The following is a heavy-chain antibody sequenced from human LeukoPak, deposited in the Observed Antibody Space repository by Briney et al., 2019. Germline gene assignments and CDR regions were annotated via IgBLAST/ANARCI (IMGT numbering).Heavy chain of an antibody. CDR2: IHFNGNT. CDR1: GDSISGGTFY. CDR3: AGRVGATIWTGLHF. J-gene: IGHJ4*02. D-gene: IGHD1-26*01. Sequence: SETLSLTCTVSGDSISGGTFYWGWVRQPPGQGLELIGSIHFNGNTYYNPSLKSPVTISVDMPKNQFSLNLSSVTVADTAVYYCAGRVGATIWTGLHFWGQGILVTVSS. V-gene: IGHV4-39*01.